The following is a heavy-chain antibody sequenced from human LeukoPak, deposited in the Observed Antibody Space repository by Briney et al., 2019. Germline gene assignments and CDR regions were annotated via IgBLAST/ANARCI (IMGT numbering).Heavy chain of an antibody. CDR2: IYHSGST. V-gene: IGHV4-30-2*01. Sequence: SETLSLTCAVSGGSISSGGYSWSWIRQPPGKGLEWIGYIYHSGSTYYNPSLKSQVTISVDRSKIQFSLKLSSVTAADTAVYYCARVYCSGGSCYSGVEYNWFDPWGRGTLVTVSS. CDR3: ARVYCSGGSCYSGVEYNWFDP. J-gene: IGHJ5*02. CDR1: GGSISSGGYS. D-gene: IGHD2-15*01.